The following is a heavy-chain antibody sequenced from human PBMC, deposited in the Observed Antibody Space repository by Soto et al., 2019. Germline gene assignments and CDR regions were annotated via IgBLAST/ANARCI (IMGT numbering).Heavy chain of an antibody. D-gene: IGHD6-13*01. V-gene: IGHV4-39*01. J-gene: IGHJ6*02. Sequence: SETLSLTCTVSGGSISSSSYYWGWIRQPPGKGLEWIGSIYYSGSTYYNPSLKSRVTISVDTSKNQFSLKLSSVTAADTAVYYCARQVYSSSYYYYYYGMDVWGQGTTVTVSS. CDR3: ARQVYSSSYYYYYYGMDV. CDR2: IYYSGST. CDR1: GGSISSSSYY.